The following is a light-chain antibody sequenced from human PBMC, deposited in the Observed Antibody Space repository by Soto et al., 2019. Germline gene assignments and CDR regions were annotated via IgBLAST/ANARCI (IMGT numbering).Light chain of an antibody. CDR3: QQRANWPWT. Sequence: EIVLTQSPGTLSLSPGERATLSCRASQSFSSTYLAWYQQKPGQAPRLLVYGASNRATGIPARFSGSGSGTDFTLTISSLEPEDFAVYYCQQRANWPWTFGQGTKVDI. J-gene: IGKJ1*01. CDR1: QSFSSTY. CDR2: GAS. V-gene: IGKV3-11*01.